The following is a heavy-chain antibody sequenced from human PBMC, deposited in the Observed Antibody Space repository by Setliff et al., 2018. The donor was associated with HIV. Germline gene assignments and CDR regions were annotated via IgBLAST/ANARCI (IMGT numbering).Heavy chain of an antibody. CDR1: GGSTSNEY. Sequence: ETLSLTCTVSGGSTSNEYWSWVRQAPGKGLEWVGHIKSKTDGGTTDYAAPVKGRFTISRDDSKTTLYLQMNSLRVEDTAVFYCVTDRDGYNHWGHGTLVTVSS. V-gene: IGHV3-15*05. J-gene: IGHJ4*01. CDR3: VTDRDGYNH. CDR2: IKSKTDGGTT. D-gene: IGHD5-12*01.